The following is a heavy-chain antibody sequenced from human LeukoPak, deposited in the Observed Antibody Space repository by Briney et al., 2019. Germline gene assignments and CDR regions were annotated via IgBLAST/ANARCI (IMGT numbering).Heavy chain of an antibody. V-gene: IGHV3-9*01. CDR3: AKGFGRLGYYFDD. CDR2: IGWNGGGI. J-gene: IGHJ4*02. D-gene: IGHD1-26*01. CDR1: GFTFDDYA. Sequence: PGRSLRLSCAASGFTFDDYAMYWVRQAPGKGLEWVSGIGWNGGGIGYADSVKGRFTISRDNAKNSLYLQMNSLRTEDTALYYCAKGFGRLGYYFDDWGQGTLVTVYS.